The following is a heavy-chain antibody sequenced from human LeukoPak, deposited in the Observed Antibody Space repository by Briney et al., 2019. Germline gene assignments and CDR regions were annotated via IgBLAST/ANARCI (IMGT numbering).Heavy chain of an antibody. J-gene: IGHJ3*02. CDR2: INYSGST. CDR1: GGSISSGDYY. CDR3: DRARTYGRSGGDAFDI. D-gene: IGHD3-22*01. Sequence: SETLSLTCTVSGGSISSGDYYWSWIRQPPGKGLEWIGYINYSGSTNYNPSLKSRVTISVDTSKNQFSLRLSSVTAADTAVYYCDRARTYGRSGGDAFDIWGQGTMVTVSS. V-gene: IGHV4-30-4*08.